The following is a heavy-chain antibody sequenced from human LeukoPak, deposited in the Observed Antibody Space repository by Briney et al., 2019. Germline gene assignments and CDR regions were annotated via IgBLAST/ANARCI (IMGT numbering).Heavy chain of an antibody. J-gene: IGHJ3*02. D-gene: IGHD2-15*01. CDR2: IIDYNDHT. CDR3: ASRPTPNAFDI. CDR1: GYTLTSYV. Sequence: ASVKVSCKASGYTLTSYVISWVRQAPGQGLEWMGWIIDYNDHTNYAQKLQGSVTMTTDPSTSTAYMELSSLSCDDTAVYCCASRPTPNAFDIWGQGTMVTVSS. V-gene: IGHV1-18*01.